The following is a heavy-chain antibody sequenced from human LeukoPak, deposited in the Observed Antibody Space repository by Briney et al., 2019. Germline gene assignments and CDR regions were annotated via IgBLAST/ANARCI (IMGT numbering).Heavy chain of an antibody. CDR3: ARDQPYDSSGYYYEGYYYYGMDV. J-gene: IGHJ6*02. D-gene: IGHD3-22*01. V-gene: IGHV3-74*01. Sequence: SGGSLRLSCVASGFTFSSYWMHWVRQAPGKGLVWVSRINSDGSSTNYADSVKGRFTISRDNAKNTLYLQMNSLRAEDTAVYYCARDQPYDSSGYYYEGYYYYGMDVWGQGTTVTVSS. CDR2: INSDGSST. CDR1: GFTFSSYW.